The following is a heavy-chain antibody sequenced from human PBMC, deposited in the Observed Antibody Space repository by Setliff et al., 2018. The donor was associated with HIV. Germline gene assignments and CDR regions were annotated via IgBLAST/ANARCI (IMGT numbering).Heavy chain of an antibody. D-gene: IGHD3-10*01. CDR3: ASGLYYSHTDSFYFYD. Sequence: SETLSLTCTVSGDSIFSSRNFWGWIRQPPGKGLEWIASIHHSGRTYHNPSLQNRVTISVDTSQNQFSLKLSSATAADTAVYYCASGLYYSHTDSFYFYDWGLGTLVTVSS. V-gene: IGHV4-39*01. CDR1: GDSIFSSRNF. J-gene: IGHJ4*02. CDR2: IHHSGRT.